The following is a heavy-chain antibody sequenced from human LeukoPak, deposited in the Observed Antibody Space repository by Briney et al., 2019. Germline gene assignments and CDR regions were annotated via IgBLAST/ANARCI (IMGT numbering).Heavy chain of an antibody. J-gene: IGHJ6*03. Sequence: GASVKVSCKASGGTFSSYAISWVRQAPGQGLEWMGGIIPIFGTANYAQKFQGRVTITADESTSTAYMELSSLRSEDTAVYYCARGNYDTLTGTPHYYYYMDVWGKGTTVTVSS. CDR3: ARGNYDTLTGTPHYYYYMDV. D-gene: IGHD3-9*01. CDR1: GGTFSSYA. V-gene: IGHV1-69*13. CDR2: IIPIFGTA.